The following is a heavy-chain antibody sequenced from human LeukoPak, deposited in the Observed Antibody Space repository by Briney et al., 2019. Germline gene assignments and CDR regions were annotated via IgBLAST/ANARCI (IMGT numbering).Heavy chain of an antibody. CDR1: GFTFSTYW. J-gene: IGHJ4*02. CDR2: INSDGGTT. D-gene: IGHD4-17*01. V-gene: IGHV3-74*01. CDR3: AADVSTTTVVVY. Sequence: GGSLRLSCAASGFTFSTYWMHWVRQAPGKGLVWVSLINSDGGTTIYAGSVKGRFTISRDTAKNTLYLQMTSLRAEDPAIYYCAADVSTTTVVVYWGEGTLVTVSS.